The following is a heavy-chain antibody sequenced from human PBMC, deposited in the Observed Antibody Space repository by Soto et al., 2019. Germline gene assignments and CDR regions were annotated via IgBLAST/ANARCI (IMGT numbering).Heavy chain of an antibody. V-gene: IGHV3-30-3*01. D-gene: IGHD1-20*01. CDR3: ARETSAVTGITGDFDY. J-gene: IGHJ4*02. Sequence: GFLRVSCAASGFRLSSSAIHWVRQAPGKGLEGVAVISYDGTHKNYADSVKGRFTISRDNSKKALYLQMSSMRAEDTAVYYCARETSAVTGITGDFDYWGQGTLVIGSS. CDR1: GFRLSSSA. CDR2: ISYDGTHK.